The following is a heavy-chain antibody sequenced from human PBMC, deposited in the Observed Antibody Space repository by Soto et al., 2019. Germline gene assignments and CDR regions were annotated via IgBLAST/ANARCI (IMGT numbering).Heavy chain of an antibody. V-gene: IGHV2-5*02. CDR1: GFSLATSGVG. CDR3: AHRVGLQGNWNGGYFDF. D-gene: IGHD1-1*01. CDR2: IYWDDDK. Sequence: QVTLEESGPTRVKPTQTLTLTCTFSGFSLATSGVGVGWVRQPPGKALERLALIYWDDDKRYSPSLRSRLTVTTDTSRNQVVLTMTHMDPVDTATYYCAHRVGLQGNWNGGYFDFWGQGALVTVSS. J-gene: IGHJ4*02.